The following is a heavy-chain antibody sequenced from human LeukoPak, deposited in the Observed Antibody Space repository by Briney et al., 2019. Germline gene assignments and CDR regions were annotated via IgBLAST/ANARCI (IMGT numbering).Heavy chain of an antibody. Sequence: SETLSLTCAVYGGSFSGYYWSWIRQPPGKGLEWIGNIYYSGSTDYDPSLKSRVTISVDTSKNQFSLKLNSVTAADTAVYYCASDWQWVFDNWGQGTLVTVSS. CDR1: GGSFSGYY. V-gene: IGHV4-59*01. CDR2: IYYSGST. J-gene: IGHJ4*02. D-gene: IGHD6-19*01. CDR3: ASDWQWVFDN.